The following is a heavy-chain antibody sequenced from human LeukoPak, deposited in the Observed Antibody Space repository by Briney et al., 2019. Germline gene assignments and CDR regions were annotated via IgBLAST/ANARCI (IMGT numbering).Heavy chain of an antibody. Sequence: ASVNVSCTASGYTFTGYYMHWVRQAPGQGLEWMGWINPNSGGTNYAQKFQGWVTMTRDTSISTAYMELSRLRSDDTAVYYCARGRKYSGSYYSFDYWGQGTLVTVSS. CDR1: GYTFTGYY. D-gene: IGHD1-26*01. J-gene: IGHJ4*02. V-gene: IGHV1-2*04. CDR2: INPNSGGT. CDR3: ARGRKYSGSYYSFDY.